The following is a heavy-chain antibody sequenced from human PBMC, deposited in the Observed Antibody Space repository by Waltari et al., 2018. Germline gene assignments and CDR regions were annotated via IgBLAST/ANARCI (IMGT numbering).Heavy chain of an antibody. D-gene: IGHD3-3*01. V-gene: IGHV1-69*02. Sequence: QVQLVQSGAEVKKPGSSVKVSCKASGGTFSSYTISWVPQAPGQGLEWMGRIIPILGIANYAQKFQGRVTITADKSTSTAYMELSSLRSEDTAVYYCARSNSTYYDFWSGYFWFDPWGQGTLVTVSS. CDR3: ARSNSTYYDFWSGYFWFDP. J-gene: IGHJ5*02. CDR2: IIPILGIA. CDR1: GGTFSSYT.